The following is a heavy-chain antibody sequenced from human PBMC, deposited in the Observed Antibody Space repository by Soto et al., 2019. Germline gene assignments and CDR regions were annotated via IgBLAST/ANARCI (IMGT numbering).Heavy chain of an antibody. CDR3: ARVRRFNGWSYYPYYFDY. D-gene: IGHD1-26*01. V-gene: IGHV1-69*01. Sequence: QVQLVQSGAEVKKPGSSVKVSCKASGGTFSSYAISWVRQAPGQGLEWMGGIIPIFGTANYAQKFQGRVRITAAESTSKAYRELSSLRSEDTAVYYCARVRRFNGWSYYPYYFDYWGQGTLVTVSS. CDR1: GGTFSSYA. J-gene: IGHJ4*02. CDR2: IIPIFGTA.